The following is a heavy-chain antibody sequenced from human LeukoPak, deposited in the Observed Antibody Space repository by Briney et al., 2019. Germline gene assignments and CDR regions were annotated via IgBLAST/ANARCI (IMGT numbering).Heavy chain of an antibody. CDR3: ASAKGYCSSTSCPGDFDY. D-gene: IGHD2-2*01. Sequence: GESLKISCKGSGYSFTSYWIGWVRQMPGKGLEWMGIIYPGDSDTRYSPSFQGQVTISADKSISTAYLQWSSPKASDTAMYYCASAKGYCSSTSCPGDFDYWGQGTLVTVSS. V-gene: IGHV5-51*01. CDR2: IYPGDSDT. J-gene: IGHJ4*02. CDR1: GYSFTSYW.